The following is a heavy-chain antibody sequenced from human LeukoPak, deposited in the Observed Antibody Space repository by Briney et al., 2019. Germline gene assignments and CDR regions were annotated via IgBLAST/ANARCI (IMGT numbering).Heavy chain of an antibody. CDR1: GYTFTGYY. CDR2: VNPNSGGT. Sequence: GASVKVSCKASGYTFTGYYMHWVRQAPGQGLEWMGWVNPNSGGTNYAQKFQGRVTMTRDTSISTAYMELSRLRSDDTAVYYCARTGITIFGVVPDYWGQGTLVTVSS. J-gene: IGHJ4*02. D-gene: IGHD3-3*01. V-gene: IGHV1-2*02. CDR3: ARTGITIFGVVPDY.